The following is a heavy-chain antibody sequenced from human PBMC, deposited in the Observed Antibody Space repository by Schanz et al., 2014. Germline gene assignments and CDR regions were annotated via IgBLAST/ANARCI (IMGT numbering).Heavy chain of an antibody. V-gene: IGHV1-69*02. CDR3: ARSNYYDNSDYYNSFDY. J-gene: IGHJ4*02. CDR2: IIPILGIA. D-gene: IGHD3-22*01. CDR1: RSTFSSYT. Sequence: QVQLVQSGAEVKKPGSSVKVSCKASRSTFSSYTISWVRQARGQGLEWVGRIIPILGIANYAQNFQGRVTITADKSTSTAYMELTSLRPEDTAVYYCARSNYYDNSDYYNSFDYWGQGTLVTVSS.